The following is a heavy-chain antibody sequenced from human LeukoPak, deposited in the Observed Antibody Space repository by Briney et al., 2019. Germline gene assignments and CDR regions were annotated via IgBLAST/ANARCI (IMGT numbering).Heavy chain of an antibody. CDR1: GFTFSKFP. CDR3: AKSLFTSAAGTGRAFHI. CDR2: ISASGDVT. V-gene: IGHV3-23*01. Sequence: GGSLRLSCAASGFTFSKFPMGWVRQAPGRGLEWVSAISASGDVTFYADSLRGRFTISRDNSKSTLYLQMNGLRAEDTAIFYCAKSLFTSAAGTGRAFHIWGQGTRVTVSS. D-gene: IGHD6-13*01. J-gene: IGHJ3*02.